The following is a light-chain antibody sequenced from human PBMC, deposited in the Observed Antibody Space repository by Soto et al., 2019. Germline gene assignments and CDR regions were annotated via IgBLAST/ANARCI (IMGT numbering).Light chain of an antibody. J-gene: IGLJ1*01. V-gene: IGLV2-14*02. CDR2: EVN. CDR1: SSDFGNYNL. CDR3: NSYAGNIFYV. Sequence: QSALTQPASVSGSPGQSITISCTGTSSDFGNYNLVSWYQQHPGKVPKLILFEVNKRPSGVSSRFSGSRSGNTASLTISGLQAEDEADYYCNSYAGNIFYVFGTGTKVTVL.